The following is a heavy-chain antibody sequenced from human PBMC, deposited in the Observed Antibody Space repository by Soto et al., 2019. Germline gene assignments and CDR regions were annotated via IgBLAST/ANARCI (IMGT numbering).Heavy chain of an antibody. CDR2: INPSGGRT. CDR3: FRDVGD. J-gene: IGHJ4*02. CDR1: GNIFTSQY. D-gene: IGHD3-3*01. V-gene: IGHV1-46*03. Sequence: QVQLVQSGAEVKKPGASVKVSCKVSGNIFTSQYMHWVRQAPGQGLEWMAMINPSGGRTSYAQMFQGGGPMTRDTSTSTGHMELSSLRSEDTAVYYCFRDVGDWGQGTLVTVSS.